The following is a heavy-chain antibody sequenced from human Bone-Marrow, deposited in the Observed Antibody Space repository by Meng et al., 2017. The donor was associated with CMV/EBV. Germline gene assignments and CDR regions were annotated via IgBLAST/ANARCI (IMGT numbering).Heavy chain of an antibody. CDR2: INPNSGGT. CDR1: GYTFTGYY. CDR3: ARDIVRAYNWFDP. D-gene: IGHD2-21*01. V-gene: IGHV1-2*02. Sequence: ASVKVSCKASGYTFTGYYMHWVRQAPGQGLEWMGWINPNSGGTNYAQKFQGRVTMTRDTSISTAYMELSRLRSDDTAVYYCARDIVRAYNWFDPWGQGTRVTVS. J-gene: IGHJ5*02.